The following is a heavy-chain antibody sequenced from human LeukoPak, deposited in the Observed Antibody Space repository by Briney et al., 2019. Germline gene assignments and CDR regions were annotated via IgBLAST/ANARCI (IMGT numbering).Heavy chain of an antibody. D-gene: IGHD3-10*01. CDR1: GGSISSYY. Sequence: HPSETLSPTCTVSGGSISSYYWSWIRQPPGKGLEWIGYIYYSGSTNYNPSLKSRVTISVDTSKNQFSLKLSSVTAADTAVYYCARDSGLLWFGEPVNDAFDIWGQGTMVTVSS. J-gene: IGHJ3*02. V-gene: IGHV4-59*01. CDR3: ARDSGLLWFGEPVNDAFDI. CDR2: IYYSGST.